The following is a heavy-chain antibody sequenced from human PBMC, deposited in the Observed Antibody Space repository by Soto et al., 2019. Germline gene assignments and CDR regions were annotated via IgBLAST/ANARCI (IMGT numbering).Heavy chain of an antibody. CDR3: AGGTIGCEWLARFDY. CDR1: GYTFTSYD. D-gene: IGHD6-19*01. CDR2: MNPNSGNT. Sequence: GASVKVSCKASGYTFTSYDINWVRQATGQGLEWMGWMNPNSGNTGYAQKFQGRVTMTRNTSISTAYMELSSLRSEDTAVYFCAGGTIGCEWLARFDYWVQGTLVTVSS. V-gene: IGHV1-8*01. J-gene: IGHJ4*02.